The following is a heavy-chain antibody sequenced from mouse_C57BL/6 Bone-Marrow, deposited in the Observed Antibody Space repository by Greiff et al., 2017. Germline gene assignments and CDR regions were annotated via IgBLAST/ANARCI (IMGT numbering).Heavy chain of an antibody. V-gene: IGHV14-4*01. Sequence: EVKLMESGAELVRPGASVKLSCTASGFNIKDDYMHWVKQRPEQGLEWIGWIDPENGDTEYASKFPGKDTIPADTSSNTAYLQLSSLTSEDTAVYYCTFYYYGSSAYWYFDVWGTGTTVTVSS. CDR1: GFNIKDDY. CDR3: TFYYYGSSAYWYFDV. J-gene: IGHJ1*03. CDR2: IDPENGDT. D-gene: IGHD1-1*01.